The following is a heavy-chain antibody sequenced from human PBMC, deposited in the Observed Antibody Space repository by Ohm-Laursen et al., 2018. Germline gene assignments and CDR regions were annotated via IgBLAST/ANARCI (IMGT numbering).Heavy chain of an antibody. J-gene: IGHJ4*02. D-gene: IGHD4-23*01. CDR2: MNPNSGNT. CDR3: ARCGGNYGGNSNGFDY. CDR1: GYTFTSYD. V-gene: IGHV1-8*01. Sequence: GSSVKVSCKASGYTFTSYDINWVRQATGQGLEWMGWMNPNSGNTGYAQKFQGRVTMTRNTSISTAYMELSSLRSEDTAVYYCARCGGNYGGNSNGFDYWGQGTLVTVSS.